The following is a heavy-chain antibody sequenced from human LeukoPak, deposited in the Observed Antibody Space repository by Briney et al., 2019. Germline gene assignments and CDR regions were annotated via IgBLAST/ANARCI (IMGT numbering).Heavy chain of an antibody. V-gene: IGHV4-38-2*02. Sequence: SETLSLTCTVSGFSISSGHYWGWVRQPPGAGLEWIGSVYQSGTTYYNPSLKSRVTTSVDMSKNQFSLRLRPVTAADTAVYYCARIFIRNDSSYFDRWGQGTLVTVSS. CDR1: GFSISSGHY. J-gene: IGHJ4*02. CDR3: ARIFIRNDSSYFDR. D-gene: IGHD3-10*01. CDR2: VYQSGTT.